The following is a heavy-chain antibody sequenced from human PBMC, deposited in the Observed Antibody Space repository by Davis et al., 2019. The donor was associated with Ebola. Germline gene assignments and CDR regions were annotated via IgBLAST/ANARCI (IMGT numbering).Heavy chain of an antibody. CDR3: ARGIAVDQPWY. CDR1: GFTFSTYW. Sequence: HTSGSLRLSCAASGFTFSTYWMHWVRQAPGKGLAWVSRITGDGSSTDYADSVKGRFTISRANAKNTLYLQMNSLRPEETAVYYCARGIAVDQPWYWGQGTLVTVSS. V-gene: IGHV3-74*01. J-gene: IGHJ4*02. CDR2: ITGDGSST. D-gene: IGHD2-21*01.